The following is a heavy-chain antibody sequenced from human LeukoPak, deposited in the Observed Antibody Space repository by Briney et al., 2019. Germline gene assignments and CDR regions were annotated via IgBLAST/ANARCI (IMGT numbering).Heavy chain of an antibody. V-gene: IGHV1-8*01. J-gene: IGHJ6*02. CDR3: AREAYYGSGSYYRNYYYYYGMDV. Sequence: ASLKVSCKASGYTFTSYEIKWVRQATGQGLEWMGWMNPNSGNTGYAQKFQGRVTMTRNTSISTAYMELSSLRSEDTAVYYCAREAYYGSGSYYRNYYYYYGMDVWGQGTTVTVSS. D-gene: IGHD3-10*01. CDR1: GYTFTSYE. CDR2: MNPNSGNT.